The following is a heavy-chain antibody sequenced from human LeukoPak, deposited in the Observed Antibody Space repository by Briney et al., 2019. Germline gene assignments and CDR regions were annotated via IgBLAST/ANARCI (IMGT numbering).Heavy chain of an antibody. J-gene: IGHJ3*02. V-gene: IGHV4-30-4*08. CDR2: IYYSGST. D-gene: IGHD5-18*01. CDR3: ARDIGYSYGHDAFDI. Sequence: PSETLSLTCTVSGGSISSGDYYWSWIRQPPGKGLEWIGYIYYSGSTYYNPSLKSRVTISVDTSKNQFPLKLSSVTAADTAVYYCARDIGYSYGHDAFDIWGQGTMVTVSS. CDR1: GGSISSGDYY.